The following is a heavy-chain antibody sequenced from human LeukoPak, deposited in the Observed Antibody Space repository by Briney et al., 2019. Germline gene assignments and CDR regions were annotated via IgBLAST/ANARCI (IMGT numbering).Heavy chain of an antibody. CDR3: ARTILAP. CDR2: IKQDGSDK. D-gene: IGHD3-3*01. V-gene: IGHV3-7*05. CDR1: GFTFGNYW. J-gene: IGHJ5*02. Sequence: PGGSLRLSCAASGFTFGNYWMGWVRQAPGKGLEWLAIIKQDGSDKYYVDSVKGRFTISRDNTKKALFLQMNSLRSEDTAIYYCARTILAPWGQGTLVIVSS.